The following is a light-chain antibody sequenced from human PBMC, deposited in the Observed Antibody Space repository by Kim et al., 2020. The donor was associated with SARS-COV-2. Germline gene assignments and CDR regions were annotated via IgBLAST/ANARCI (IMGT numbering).Light chain of an antibody. CDR2: QDN. Sequence: SYELTQPPSVSVSPGQTASITCSGDKLGNKYASWYQQRPGQSPVLVISQDNKRPSGIPERFYGSNSGNTASLTISGTQAMDEADYYCQAWDSSTGVVFGGGTQLTVL. V-gene: IGLV3-1*01. CDR3: QAWDSSTGVV. J-gene: IGLJ2*01. CDR1: KLGNKY.